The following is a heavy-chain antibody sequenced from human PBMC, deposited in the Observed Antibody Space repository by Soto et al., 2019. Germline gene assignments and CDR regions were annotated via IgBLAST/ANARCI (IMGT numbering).Heavy chain of an antibody. CDR1: GGTFSSYA. V-gene: IGHV1-69*13. J-gene: IGHJ4*02. CDR3: ARVRSRSGYQFDY. D-gene: IGHD3-9*01. CDR2: IIPIFGTA. Sequence: SVKVSCKASGGTFSSYAISWVRRAPGQGLEWMGGIIPIFGTANYAQKFQGRVTITADESTSTAYMELSSLRSEGTAVYYCARVRSRSGYQFDYWRQGTLVTVSS.